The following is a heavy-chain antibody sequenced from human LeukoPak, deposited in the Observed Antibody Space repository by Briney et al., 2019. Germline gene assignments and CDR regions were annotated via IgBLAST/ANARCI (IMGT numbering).Heavy chain of an antibody. CDR3: ARASRTAVTGYFDY. J-gene: IGHJ4*02. D-gene: IGHD4-23*01. V-gene: IGHV1-2*02. CDR1: GYTFTGYY. CDR2: INPNSGGT. Sequence: ASVKVSCKASGYTFTGYYMHWVRQAPGQGLEWMGWINPNSGGTNYAQKFQGRVTMTRDTSISTAYMELSRLRSEDTAVYYCARASRTAVTGYFDYWGQGTLVTVSS.